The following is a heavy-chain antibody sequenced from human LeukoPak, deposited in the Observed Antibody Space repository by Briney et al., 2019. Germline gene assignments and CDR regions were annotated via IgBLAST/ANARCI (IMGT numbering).Heavy chain of an antibody. Sequence: GGSLRLSCAASGVTFSGSVMHWVRQASGKGLEWVGRITSKPNSYATVYAASVKGRYTISSGDSKNTAYLQMNSLKTEDTAVYYCTGGSGWYSPDYWGQGTLVTVSS. J-gene: IGHJ4*02. D-gene: IGHD6-19*01. CDR2: ITSKPNSYAT. CDR3: TGGSGWYSPDY. V-gene: IGHV3-73*01. CDR1: GVTFSGSV.